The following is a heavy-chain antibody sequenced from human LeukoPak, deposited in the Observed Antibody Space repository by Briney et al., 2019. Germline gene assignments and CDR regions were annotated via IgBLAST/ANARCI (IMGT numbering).Heavy chain of an antibody. CDR2: INPNSGGT. D-gene: IGHD3-22*01. J-gene: IGHJ5*02. Sequence: ASVKVSCKASGYTFTGYYMHWVRQAPGQGLEWMGWINPNSGGTNYAQKFQGRVTMTRDTSISTAYMGLSRLRSDDTAVYYCARGRGVTMIVVVLHPFDPWGQGTLVTVSS. CDR3: ARGRGVTMIVVVLHPFDP. V-gene: IGHV1-2*02. CDR1: GYTFTGYY.